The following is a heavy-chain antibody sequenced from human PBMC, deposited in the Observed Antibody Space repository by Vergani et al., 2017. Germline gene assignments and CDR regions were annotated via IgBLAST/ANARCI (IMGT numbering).Heavy chain of an antibody. D-gene: IGHD5-18*01. Sequence: EVQLLESGGGLVQPGGSLRLSCAASGFTFSSYAMSRVRQAPGKGLEWVSAISGSGGSTYYADSVKGRFTISRDNSKNTLYLQMNSLRAEATAVYYCAKLYSYGHENYFDYWGQGTLVTVSS. CDR2: ISGSGGST. V-gene: IGHV3-23*01. CDR3: AKLYSYGHENYFDY. J-gene: IGHJ4*02. CDR1: GFTFSSYA.